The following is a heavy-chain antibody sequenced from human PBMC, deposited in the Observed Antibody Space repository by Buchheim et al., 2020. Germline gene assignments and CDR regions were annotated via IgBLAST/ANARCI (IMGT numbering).Heavy chain of an antibody. Sequence: QVQLQESGPGLVKPSETLSLTCTVSGGSISSYYWSWIRQPPGKGLEWIGYIYYSGSTNSNPSLKSRVTISVDTSKNQFSLKLSSVTAADTAVYYCARDRSSGYYDSSGYYYYYGMDVWGQGTT. J-gene: IGHJ6*02. CDR1: GGSISSYY. V-gene: IGHV4-59*01. CDR2: IYYSGST. CDR3: ARDRSSGYYDSSGYYYYYGMDV. D-gene: IGHD3-22*01.